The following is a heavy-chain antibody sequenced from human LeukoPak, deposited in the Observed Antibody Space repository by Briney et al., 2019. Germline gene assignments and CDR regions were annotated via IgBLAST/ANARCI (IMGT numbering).Heavy chain of an antibody. CDR2: INHSGST. CDR1: GGSVSGYY. CDR3: AGSFSGSYYFDY. Sequence: SETLSLTCTVSGGSVSGYYWSWIRQPPGKGLEWIGEINHSGSTNYNPSLKSRVTISVDTSKNQFSLKLSSVTAADTAVYYCAGSFSGSYYFDYWGQGTLVTVSS. D-gene: IGHD3-10*01. V-gene: IGHV4-34*01. J-gene: IGHJ4*02.